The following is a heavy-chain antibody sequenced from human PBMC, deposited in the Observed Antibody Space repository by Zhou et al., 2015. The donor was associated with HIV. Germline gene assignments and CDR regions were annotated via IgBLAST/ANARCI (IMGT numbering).Heavy chain of an antibody. CDR3: AADYSVVPGHAFDI. J-gene: IGHJ3*02. V-gene: IGHV1-58*01. D-gene: IGHD2-21*01. CDR2: IVVGSGNT. CDR1: GFTFTSSA. Sequence: QMQLVQSGPEVKKPGTSVKVSCKASGFTFTSSAVQWVRQARGQRLEWIGWIVVGSGNTNYAQKFQERVTITRDMSTSTAYMELSSLRSEDTAVYYCAADYSVVPGHAFDIWGQGTMVTVSS.